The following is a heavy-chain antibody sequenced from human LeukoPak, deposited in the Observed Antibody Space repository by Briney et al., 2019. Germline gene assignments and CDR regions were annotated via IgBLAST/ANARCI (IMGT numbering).Heavy chain of an antibody. CDR3: ITITITRGAL. CDR2: IKSKSYGETT. V-gene: IGHV3-15*01. D-gene: IGHD3-10*01. J-gene: IGHJ4*02. CDR1: GFIFSNNW. Sequence: GGSLRLSCAASGFIFSNNWFSWVRQAPGKGLEWVGHIKSKSYGETTDYAEPVKGRFTISRDDADDMVYLQLSSLRPEDTTVYYCITITITRGALWGLGTLVTVSS.